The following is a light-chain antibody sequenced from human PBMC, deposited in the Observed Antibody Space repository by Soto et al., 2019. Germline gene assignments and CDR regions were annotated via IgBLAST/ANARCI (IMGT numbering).Light chain of an antibody. CDR3: QSYDSRLTGVM. Sequence: QSVLTQPPSVSGAPGQRVTISCTGSSSNIGANHDVLWYQQLPGTAPKLLIYGNTNRPSGVPDRFSGSKSGTSASLAITGLQAEDEADYYCQSYDSRLTGVMFGGGTKLTVL. CDR2: GNT. CDR1: SSNIGANHD. V-gene: IGLV1-40*01. J-gene: IGLJ3*02.